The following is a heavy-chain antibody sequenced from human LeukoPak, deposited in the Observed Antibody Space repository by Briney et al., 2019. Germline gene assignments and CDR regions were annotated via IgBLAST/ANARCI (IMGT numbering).Heavy chain of an antibody. CDR2: IYHSGST. J-gene: IGHJ3*02. D-gene: IGHD6-19*01. Sequence: SETLSLTCAVSGGSISSSNWWGWVRQPPGKGLEWIGEIYHSGSTNYNPSLKSRVTISVDKSKNQFSLKLSSVTAADTAVYYCARDAPPGIAVAGTGGDAFDIWGQGTMVTVSS. CDR1: GGSISSSNW. CDR3: ARDAPPGIAVAGTGGDAFDI. V-gene: IGHV4-4*02.